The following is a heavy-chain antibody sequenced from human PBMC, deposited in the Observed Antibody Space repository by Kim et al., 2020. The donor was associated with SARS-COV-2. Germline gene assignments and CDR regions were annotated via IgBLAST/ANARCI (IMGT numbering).Heavy chain of an antibody. D-gene: IGHD3-10*01. V-gene: IGHV6-1*01. J-gene: IGHJ3*02. Sequence: SQTLSLTCAISGDSVSSNSAAWNWIRQSPSRGLEWLGRTYYRSKWYNDYAVSVKSRITINPDTSKNQFSLQLNSVTTEDTAVYYCARDWRDTTYGSGSYANYHDAFDIWGQGTMVTVSS. CDR1: GDSVSSNSAA. CDR2: TYYRSKWYN. CDR3: ARDWRDTTYGSGSYANYHDAFDI.